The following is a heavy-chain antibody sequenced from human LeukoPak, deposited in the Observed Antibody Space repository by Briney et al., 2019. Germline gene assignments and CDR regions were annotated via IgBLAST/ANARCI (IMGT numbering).Heavy chain of an antibody. CDR3: AKDWTTVVTPKGYYFDS. D-gene: IGHD4-23*01. V-gene: IGHV3-74*01. CDR2: IKSDGST. J-gene: IGHJ4*02. CDR1: GFTFSSYW. Sequence: PGGSLRLSCAASGFTFSSYWMHWVRQAPGKGLVWVSRIKSDGSTRYADSVKGRFTISRDNAKNTVSLQMDSLRVEDTAVYYCAKDWTTVVTPKGYYFDSWGQGTLVTVSS.